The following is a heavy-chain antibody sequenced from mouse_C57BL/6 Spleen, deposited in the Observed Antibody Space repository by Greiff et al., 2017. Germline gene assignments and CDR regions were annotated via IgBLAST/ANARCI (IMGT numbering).Heavy chain of an antibody. D-gene: IGHD2-4*01. CDR1: GYTFTDYN. J-gene: IGHJ4*01. Sequence: VQLKESGPELVKPGASVKIPCKASGYTFTDYNMDWVKQSHGKSLEWIGDINPNNGGTIYNQKFQGKATLTVDKSSSTAYMELRSLTSEDTAVDYCAREGLRLYYYAMDYWGQGTSVTVSA. V-gene: IGHV1-18*01. CDR2: INPNNGGT. CDR3: AREGLRLYYYAMDY.